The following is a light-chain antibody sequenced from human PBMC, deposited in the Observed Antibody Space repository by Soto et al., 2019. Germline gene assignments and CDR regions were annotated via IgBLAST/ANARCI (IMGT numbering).Light chain of an antibody. Sequence: IVITQYPDTPAVSPGETVTLTCRASQSVRTNLAWYQHKPGQSPRLLIYGASNRATGFPARFSGSGSGTEFTLTISSLQSEDFASYYCQKLDTFPLTFGQGTRLEIK. J-gene: IGKJ5*01. CDR3: QKLDTFPLT. V-gene: IGKV3-15*01. CDR2: GAS. CDR1: QSVRTN.